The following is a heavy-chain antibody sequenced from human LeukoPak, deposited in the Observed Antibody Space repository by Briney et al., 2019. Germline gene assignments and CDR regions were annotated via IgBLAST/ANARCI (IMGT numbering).Heavy chain of an antibody. CDR3: ARGGPPPYYYDSSGYYYFDY. V-gene: IGHV4-34*01. Sequence: SETLSLTCAVCGGSFSGYYWSWIRQPPGKGLEWIGEINHSGSTNYNPSLKSRVTISVDTSKNQFSLKLSSVTAADTAVYYCARGGPPPYYYDSSGYYYFDYWGQGTLVTVSS. J-gene: IGHJ4*02. D-gene: IGHD3-22*01. CDR2: INHSGST. CDR1: GGSFSGYY.